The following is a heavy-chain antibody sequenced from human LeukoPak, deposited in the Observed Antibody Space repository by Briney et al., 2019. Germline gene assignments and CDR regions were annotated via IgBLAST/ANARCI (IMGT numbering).Heavy chain of an antibody. Sequence: GGSLRLSCAASGFTFSSYAMSWVRQAPGKGLEWVGFIRSKAYGGTTEYAASVKGRFTISRDDTKSIAYLQMNSLRAEDTAVYYCARDGATFSGYDWYYYMDVWGKGTTVTVSS. CDR1: GFTFSSYA. V-gene: IGHV3-71*01. CDR2: IRSKAYGGTT. CDR3: ARDGATFSGYDWYYYMDV. D-gene: IGHD5-12*01. J-gene: IGHJ6*03.